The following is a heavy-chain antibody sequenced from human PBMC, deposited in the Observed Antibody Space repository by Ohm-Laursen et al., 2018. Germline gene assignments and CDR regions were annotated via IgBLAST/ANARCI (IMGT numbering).Heavy chain of an antibody. CDR2: VRGSGDST. Sequence: SLRLSCAASGFTFSSYAMRWVRQAPGTGLEWVSSVRGSGDSTYYADSVKGRFTISRDNSKNTLYLQMNSLRAEDTAVYYCAKDAKPRAYYFDCWGQGTLVTVSS. CDR1: GFTFSSYA. V-gene: IGHV3-23*01. J-gene: IGHJ4*02. CDR3: AKDAKPRAYYFDC.